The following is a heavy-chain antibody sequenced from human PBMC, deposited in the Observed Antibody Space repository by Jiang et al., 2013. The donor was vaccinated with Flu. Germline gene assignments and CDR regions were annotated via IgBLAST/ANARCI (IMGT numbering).Heavy chain of an antibody. V-gene: IGHV4-34*01. J-gene: IGHJ4*02. CDR1: GGSFSGYY. D-gene: IGHD3-10*01. Sequence: LLKPSETLSLTCAVYGGSFSGYYWSWIRQPPGKGLEWIGEINHSGSTNYNPSLKSRVTISVDTSKNQFSLKLSSVTAADTAVYYCARRMVRGVTGPYYFDYWGQGTLVTVSS. CDR2: INHSGST. CDR3: ARRMVRGVTGPYYFDY.